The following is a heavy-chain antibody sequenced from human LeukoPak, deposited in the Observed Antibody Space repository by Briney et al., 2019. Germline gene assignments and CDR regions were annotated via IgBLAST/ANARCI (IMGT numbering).Heavy chain of an antibody. D-gene: IGHD3-16*02. CDR2: IVVGSGNT. CDR3: ANFFRAVIRLGELSLDY. CDR1: GFTFTSSA. V-gene: IGHV1-58*02. Sequence: RASVKVSCKASGFTFTSSAMQWVRQARGQRLEWIGWIVVGSGNTNYAQKFQERVTITRDMSTSTAYMELSSLRSEDTAVYYCANFFRAVIRLGELSLDYWGQGTLVTVSS. J-gene: IGHJ4*02.